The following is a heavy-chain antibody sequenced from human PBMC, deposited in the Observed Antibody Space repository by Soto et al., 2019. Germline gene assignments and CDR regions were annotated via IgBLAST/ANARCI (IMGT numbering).Heavy chain of an antibody. Sequence: GGSLRLSCAASGFTFSSFPMSWVRQAPGKGLEWVSGISGGSTNTYYADSVKGRFTVSRDNSKNKLYLEMNGLRGEDTVVYFYAKQAALPWFIDRRAQGTQVTGS. CDR3: AKQAALPWFIDR. D-gene: IGHD3-10*01. V-gene: IGHV3-23*01. CDR1: GFTFSSFP. J-gene: IGHJ5*02. CDR2: ISGGSTNT.